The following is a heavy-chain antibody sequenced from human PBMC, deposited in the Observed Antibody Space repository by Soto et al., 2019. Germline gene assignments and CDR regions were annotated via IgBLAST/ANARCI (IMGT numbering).Heavy chain of an antibody. CDR3: ARSSAYGTGWHQGVFDF. V-gene: IGHV4-59*01. CDR1: GGSITGYY. Sequence: QVQLQESGPGLVKPSETLSLSCTVSGGSITGYYWSWIRQPPGKGLEWIAYIYYSGSTNYNPSLKSRITISVDTSKNQFSLKLSSVTAADTAVYYCARSSAYGTGWHQGVFDFWGQGTLVTVSS. J-gene: IGHJ4*02. D-gene: IGHD6-19*01. CDR2: IYYSGST.